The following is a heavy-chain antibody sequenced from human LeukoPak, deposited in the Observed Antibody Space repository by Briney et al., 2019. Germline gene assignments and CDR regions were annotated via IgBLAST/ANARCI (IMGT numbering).Heavy chain of an antibody. J-gene: IGHJ4*02. CDR3: ARSRYCSSTSCYGFLDY. CDR2: IWYDGSNK. CDR1: GFTFSTYG. V-gene: IGHV3-33*01. Sequence: PGRSLRPSCAASGFTFSTYGMHWVRQAPGKGLQWVAVIWYDGSNKQYADSVKGRFTISRDNSKNTLYLQMNSLRAEDTAVYYCARSRYCSSTSCYGFLDYWGQGTLVTVSS. D-gene: IGHD2-2*01.